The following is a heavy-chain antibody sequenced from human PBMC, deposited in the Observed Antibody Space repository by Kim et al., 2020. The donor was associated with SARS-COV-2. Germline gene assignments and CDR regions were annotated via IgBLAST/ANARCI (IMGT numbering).Heavy chain of an antibody. D-gene: IGHD4-4*01. CDR1: GGSISSSSYY. CDR2: IYYSGST. V-gene: IGHV4-39*01. CDR3: ARGLTTSEGYYFDY. J-gene: IGHJ4*01. Sequence: SETLSLTCTVSGGSISSSSYYWGWIRQPPGKGLEWIGSIYYSGSTYYNPSLKSRVTISVDTSKNQFSLKLSSVTAADTAVYYCARGLTTSEGYYFDYWG.